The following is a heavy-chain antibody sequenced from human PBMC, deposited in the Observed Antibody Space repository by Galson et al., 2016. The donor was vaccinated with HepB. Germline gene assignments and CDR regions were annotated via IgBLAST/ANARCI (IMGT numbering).Heavy chain of an antibody. CDR2: VYTTRDT. V-gene: IGHV4-4*08. D-gene: IGHD1-26*01. Sequence: TLSLTCAVYGGSISGYYWSWVRQFPGTGLEWIGYVYTTRDTHHSPSLSNRASITIDTSKRQFSLNLASVSAADTAVYFCASGMGATFYSWGQGIVVTVAS. J-gene: IGHJ5*02. CDR1: GGSISGYY. CDR3: ASGMGATFYS.